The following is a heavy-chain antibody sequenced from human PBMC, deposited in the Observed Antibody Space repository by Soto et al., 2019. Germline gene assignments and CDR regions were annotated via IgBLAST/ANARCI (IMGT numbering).Heavy chain of an antibody. Sequence: EVQLVESGGGVVRPGGSLRLSCAASGFTFDDYGMSWVRQAPGKGLEWVSGINWNGGSTGYADSVTGRFTISRDNAKNSLYLQMNSLRAEDTALYYCARDFGILTGYYYYYYGMDVWGQGTTVTVSS. D-gene: IGHD3-9*01. CDR3: ARDFGILTGYYYYYYGMDV. CDR1: GFTFDDYG. CDR2: INWNGGST. J-gene: IGHJ6*02. V-gene: IGHV3-20*04.